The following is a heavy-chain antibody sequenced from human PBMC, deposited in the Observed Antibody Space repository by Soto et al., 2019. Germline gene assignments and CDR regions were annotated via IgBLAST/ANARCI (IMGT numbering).Heavy chain of an antibody. CDR1: GYSFTSYW. J-gene: IGHJ4*02. Sequence: PGESLKISCNGSGYSFTSYWICWVRQMPWKGLEWMGIIYPGDSDTRYSPSFQGQVTISADKSISTAYLQWSSLKASDTAMYYCARSPYCSSTSCYPRYFDYWGQGALVTVSS. V-gene: IGHV5-51*01. CDR3: ARSPYCSSTSCYPRYFDY. CDR2: IYPGDSDT. D-gene: IGHD2-2*01.